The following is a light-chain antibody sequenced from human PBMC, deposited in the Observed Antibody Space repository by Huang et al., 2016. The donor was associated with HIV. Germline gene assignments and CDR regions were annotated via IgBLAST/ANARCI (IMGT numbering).Light chain of an antibody. J-gene: IGKJ5*01. CDR3: QQYYTTAIT. CDR2: WAS. CDR1: QSLLYPSNNNNS. V-gene: IGKV4-1*01. Sequence: DIVMTQSPDYLAVSLGETATINRKSSQSLLYPSNNNNSLAWYQQKPVQPPNLLIYWASTRESGVPDRFTGSGSGTDFTLTISSLQAEDVAVYYCQQYYTTAITFGQGTRLEI.